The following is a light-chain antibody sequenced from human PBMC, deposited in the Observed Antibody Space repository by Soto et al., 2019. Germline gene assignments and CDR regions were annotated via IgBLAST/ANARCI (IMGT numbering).Light chain of an antibody. V-gene: IGLV2-14*01. Sequence: QSALSQPASVSGSPGQSITISCTGTSSDVGGFEYVSWYQHQPGKAPKLIIYDVTKRPSGVSNRFSGSKSGNTASLTISGIQDEDEGDYYCGSITRGSTSVFGTGTKVTVL. CDR3: GSITRGSTSV. CDR1: SSDVGGFEY. J-gene: IGLJ1*01. CDR2: DVT.